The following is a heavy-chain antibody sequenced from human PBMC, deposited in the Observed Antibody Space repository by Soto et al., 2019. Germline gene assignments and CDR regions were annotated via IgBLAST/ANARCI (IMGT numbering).Heavy chain of an antibody. V-gene: IGHV4-61*01. Sequence: SETLSLTCTVSGGSVSSGSYYWSWIRQPPGKGLEWIGEINHSGSTNYNPSLKSRVTISVDTSKNQFSLKLSSVTAADTAVYYCARDRIVGATRWFDPWGQGTLVTVSS. CDR1: GGSVSSGSYY. CDR3: ARDRIVGATRWFDP. CDR2: INHSGST. D-gene: IGHD1-26*01. J-gene: IGHJ5*02.